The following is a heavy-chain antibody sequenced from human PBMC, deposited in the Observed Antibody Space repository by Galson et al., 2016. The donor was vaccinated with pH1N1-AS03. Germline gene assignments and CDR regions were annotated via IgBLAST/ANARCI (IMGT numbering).Heavy chain of an antibody. D-gene: IGHD4-17*01. CDR2: INAAHGDT. J-gene: IGHJ4*02. Sequence: SVKVSCKASGYTFTSYAMHWVRQAPGQGLEWMGWINAAHGDTKYSQKFQGRVTITRDTSASMAYMGLSSLRSEDTAVYYCARSDYGDDVDYWGQGTLVTVSS. V-gene: IGHV1-3*01. CDR1: GYTFTSYA. CDR3: ARSDYGDDVDY.